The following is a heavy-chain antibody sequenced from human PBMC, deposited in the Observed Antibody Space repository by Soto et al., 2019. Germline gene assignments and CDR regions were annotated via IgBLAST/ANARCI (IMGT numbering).Heavy chain of an antibody. CDR3: ARIRYSSSWTAYYFYGMDV. V-gene: IGHV4-4*02. CDR2: IYHSGST. J-gene: IGHJ6*02. Sequence: QVQLQESGPGLVKPSGTLSLTCAVSGGSISSSNWWSWVRQPPGKGLEWIGEIYHSGSTNYNPSLQSRVTISVDKSKNQFSLKLSSVTAADTAVYYCARIRYSSSWTAYYFYGMDVWGQGTTVTVSS. D-gene: IGHD6-13*01. CDR1: GGSISSSNW.